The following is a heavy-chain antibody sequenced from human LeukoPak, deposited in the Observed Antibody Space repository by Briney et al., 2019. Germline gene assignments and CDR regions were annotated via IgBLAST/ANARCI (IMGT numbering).Heavy chain of an antibody. Sequence: SVKVSCKASGSTFTTYEIYWVRQAPGQGLEWMGGIIPIFGTANYAQKFQGRVTITADKSTSTAYMELSSLRSEDTAVYYCASGRYYDSSGYPDYWGQGTLVTVSS. CDR1: GSTFTTYE. V-gene: IGHV1-69*06. J-gene: IGHJ4*02. CDR2: IIPIFGTA. D-gene: IGHD3-22*01. CDR3: ASGRYYDSSGYPDY.